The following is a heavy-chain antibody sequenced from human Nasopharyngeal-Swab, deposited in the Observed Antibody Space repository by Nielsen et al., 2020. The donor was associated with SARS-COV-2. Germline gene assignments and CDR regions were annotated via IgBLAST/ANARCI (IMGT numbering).Heavy chain of an antibody. D-gene: IGHD3-10*01. Sequence: VRQAPGKGLEWVANIKQDGSEKYYVDSVKGRLTISRDNAKNSLYLQMNSLRAEDTAVYYCARDFYGSGSYYNAYGMDVWGQGTTVTVSS. V-gene: IGHV3-7*01. CDR2: IKQDGSEK. CDR3: ARDFYGSGSYYNAYGMDV. J-gene: IGHJ6*02.